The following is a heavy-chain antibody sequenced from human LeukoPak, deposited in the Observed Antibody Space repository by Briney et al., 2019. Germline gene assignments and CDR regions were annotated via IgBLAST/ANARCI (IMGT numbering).Heavy chain of an antibody. Sequence: SETLSLTCAVYGGSFSGYYRSWIRQPPGKGLEWIGEINHSGSTNYNPSLKSRVTISVDTSKNQFSLKLSSVTAADTAVYYCARRAISSSWYRQGEYYFDYWGQGTLVTVSS. J-gene: IGHJ4*02. V-gene: IGHV4-34*01. CDR3: ARRAISSSWYRQGEYYFDY. D-gene: IGHD6-13*01. CDR2: INHSGST. CDR1: GGSFSGYY.